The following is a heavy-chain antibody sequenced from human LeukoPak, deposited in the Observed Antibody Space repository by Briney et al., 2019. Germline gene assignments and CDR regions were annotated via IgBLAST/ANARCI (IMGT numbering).Heavy chain of an antibody. V-gene: IGHV3-21*01. CDR1: GFTFSSYS. CDR2: ISSSSSYI. CDR3: ARSYSSGWYSEEFDY. Sequence: GGSLRLSCAASGFTFSSYSMNWVRQAPGKGLEWVSPISSSSSYIYYADSVKDRFTISRDNAKNSLYLQMNSLRAEDTAVYYCARSYSSGWYSEEFDYWGQGTLVTVSS. J-gene: IGHJ4*02. D-gene: IGHD6-19*01.